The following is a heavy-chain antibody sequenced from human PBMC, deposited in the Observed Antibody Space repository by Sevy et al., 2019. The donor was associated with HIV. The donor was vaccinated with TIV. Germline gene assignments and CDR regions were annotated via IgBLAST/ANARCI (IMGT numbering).Heavy chain of an antibody. CDR3: ARQVENWFDP. CDR1: GYTFTYYY. V-gene: IGHV1-2*02. Sequence: ASVKVSCETSGYTFTYYYIHWVRQAPGQGLEWMGWINPSSGGTQYAQKFQGRVSVTSDTSRRTSYMELRRLRSDETALYYCARQVENWFDPWGQGTPVTVSS. CDR2: INPSSGGT. J-gene: IGHJ5*02. D-gene: IGHD1-1*01.